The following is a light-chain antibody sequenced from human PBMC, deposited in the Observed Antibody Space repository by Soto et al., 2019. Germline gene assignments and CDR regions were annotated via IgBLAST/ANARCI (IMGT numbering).Light chain of an antibody. J-gene: IGLJ2*01. Sequence: QAVVTQEPSLTVSPGGTVTLTCASSTGAVTSGYYPNWFQQRPGQPPRALIYSTTYKHPWTPARFSGSLVGGKAALTLSAAQHEDEAEYYCLLFYGDGVVFGGGTKLTVL. CDR1: TGAVTSGYY. CDR2: STT. CDR3: LLFYGDGVV. V-gene: IGLV7-43*01.